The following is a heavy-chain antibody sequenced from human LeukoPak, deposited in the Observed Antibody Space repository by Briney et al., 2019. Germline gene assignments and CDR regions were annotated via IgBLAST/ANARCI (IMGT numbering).Heavy chain of an antibody. D-gene: IGHD2-2*01. J-gene: IGHJ3*02. CDR2: ISWNSGSI. CDR3: AKALGQVVPVAHDAFDI. CDR1: GFTFDDYA. V-gene: IGHV3-9*03. Sequence: GRSLRLSCAASGFTFDDYAMHWVRQAPGKGLEWVSGISWNSGSIGYADSVKGRFTISRDNAKNSLYLQMNSLRAEDMALYYCAKALGQVVPVAHDAFDIWGQGTMVTVSS.